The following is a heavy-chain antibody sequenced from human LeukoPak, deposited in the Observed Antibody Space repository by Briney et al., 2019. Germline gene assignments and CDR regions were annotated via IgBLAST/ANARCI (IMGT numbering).Heavy chain of an antibody. D-gene: IGHD1-1*01. CDR3: ARTSVTRFFGMDV. V-gene: IGHV1-3*01. J-gene: IGHJ6*02. CDR2: INPGNGNT. Sequence: ASVRVSCKGFRFTFTAYAIHWVRQAPGQRPEWMGWINPGNGNTDYSEKFQDRLNITRDTSAGTAYMDLTSLRSEDTAVYYCARTSVTRFFGMDVWGQGTTVTVSS. CDR1: RFTFTAYA.